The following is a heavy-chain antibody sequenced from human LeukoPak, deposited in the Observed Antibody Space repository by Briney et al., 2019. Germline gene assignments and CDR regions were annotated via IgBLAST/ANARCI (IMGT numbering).Heavy chain of an antibody. CDR3: AKDRIRGDSY. CDR1: GFTFSTCV. CDR2: ISDTGGGT. Sequence: PGGSLRLSCAASGFTFSTCVMSWVRQAPGKGLEWVSSISDTGGGTYYADSVKGRFTISGDNSKNTVYLHMSSLRAEDTAIYYCAKDRIRGDSYWGQGTLVTVSS. V-gene: IGHV3-23*01. D-gene: IGHD3-16*01. J-gene: IGHJ1*01.